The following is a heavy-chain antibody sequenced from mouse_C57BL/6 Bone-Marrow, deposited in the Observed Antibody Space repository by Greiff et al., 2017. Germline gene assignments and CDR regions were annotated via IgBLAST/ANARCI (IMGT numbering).Heavy chain of an antibody. J-gene: IGHJ4*01. CDR1: GFTFSDYY. CDR2: ISNGGGST. Sequence: EVNLVESGGGLVQPGGSLKLSCAASGFTFSDYYMYWVRQTPEKRLEWVAYISNGGGSTYYPDTVKGRFTISRDNAKNTLYLQMSRLKSEDTAMYYCARRYSYYAMDYWGQGTSVTVSS. CDR3: ARRYSYYAMDY. D-gene: IGHD2-12*01. V-gene: IGHV5-12*01.